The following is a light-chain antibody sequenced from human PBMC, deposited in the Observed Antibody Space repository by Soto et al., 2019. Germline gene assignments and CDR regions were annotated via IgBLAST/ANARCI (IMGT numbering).Light chain of an antibody. Sequence: EIVLTQSPGTLSLSPGERATLSCRASQTLSNSFIAWYQQKPGQAPRLLIYDTSSRATGIPARFSGSGSGTEFTLTISSLQSEDFEVYYCQQYNNWPITFGQGTRLEIK. CDR3: QQYNNWPIT. CDR1: QTLSNS. V-gene: IGKV3-15*01. CDR2: DTS. J-gene: IGKJ5*01.